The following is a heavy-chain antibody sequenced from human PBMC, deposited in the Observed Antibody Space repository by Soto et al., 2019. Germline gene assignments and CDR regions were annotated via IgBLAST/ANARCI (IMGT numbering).Heavy chain of an antibody. CDR1: GGSISSFY. D-gene: IGHD6-6*01. CDR3: ARSPSTSSLGTFDI. V-gene: IGHV4-4*07. CDR2: IYLSGAT. J-gene: IGHJ3*02. Sequence: PSETLSLTCTVSGGSISSFYWNWIRLSAGKGLEWIGRIYLSGATTYNPSLQSRVTMAVDTSKNQFSLKLSSLTAADTAVYYCARSPSTSSLGTFDIWGQGTKVTVSS.